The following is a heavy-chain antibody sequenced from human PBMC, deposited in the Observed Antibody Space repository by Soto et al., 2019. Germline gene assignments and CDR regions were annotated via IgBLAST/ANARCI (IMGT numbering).Heavy chain of an antibody. J-gene: IGHJ6*02. Sequence: GGSLRLSCAACGFTFSSYSMNWVRQAPGKGLEWVSSISSSSSYIYYADSVKGRFTISRDNAKNSLYLQMNSLRAEDTAVYYCARDHRGTTVTSYYYGMDVWGQGTTVTVSS. CDR3: ARDHRGTTVTSYYYGMDV. D-gene: IGHD4-17*01. V-gene: IGHV3-21*01. CDR2: ISSSSSYI. CDR1: GFTFSSYS.